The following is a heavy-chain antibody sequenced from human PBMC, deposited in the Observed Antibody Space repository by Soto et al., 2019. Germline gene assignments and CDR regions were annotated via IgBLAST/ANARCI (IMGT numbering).Heavy chain of an antibody. CDR3: ARAYSSSQAAGVDC. J-gene: IGHJ6*01. Sequence: EVQLVESGGGLVQPGGSLRLSCEASGVTFSSYSMNWVRQAPGKWLEWVSYISSSSSNIYYADSVKGRFTISRDKAKTSLYVQMDSLRDEDTAVYYCARAYSSSQAAGVDCWGQGTTVTVSS. V-gene: IGHV3-48*02. CDR2: ISSSSSNI. CDR1: GVTFSSYS. D-gene: IGHD6-13*01.